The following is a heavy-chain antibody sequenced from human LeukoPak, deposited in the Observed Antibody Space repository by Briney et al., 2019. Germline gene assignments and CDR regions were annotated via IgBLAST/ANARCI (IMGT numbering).Heavy chain of an antibody. CDR2: IRSKANSYAT. J-gene: IGHJ4*02. D-gene: IGHD5-18*01. V-gene: IGHV3-73*01. CDR1: GFTFSGSA. Sequence: GGSLRLSCAASGFTFSGSAMHWVRQASGKGLEWVGRIRSKANSYATAYAASVKGRFTISRDDSKNTAYLQMNSLKTEDTAVYYCTRHQMGEEERGYSYSYSSLDFDYWGQGTLDTVSS. CDR3: TRHQMGEEERGYSYSYSSLDFDY.